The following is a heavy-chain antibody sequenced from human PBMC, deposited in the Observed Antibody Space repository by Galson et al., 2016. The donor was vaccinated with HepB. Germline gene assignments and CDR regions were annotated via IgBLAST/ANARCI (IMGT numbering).Heavy chain of an antibody. Sequence: SLRLSCAASGFIFSSYAMTWVRQAPGKGPEWVSTFGDGGDIYYADSVKGRFTISRDNAKNSLYLQMSSLRDEDTAIYFCARDGNHGYDMDYWGQGTLVTVSS. CDR1: GFIFSSYA. J-gene: IGHJ4*02. CDR3: ARDGNHGYDMDY. CDR2: FGDGGDI. D-gene: IGHD1-14*01. V-gene: IGHV3-21*01.